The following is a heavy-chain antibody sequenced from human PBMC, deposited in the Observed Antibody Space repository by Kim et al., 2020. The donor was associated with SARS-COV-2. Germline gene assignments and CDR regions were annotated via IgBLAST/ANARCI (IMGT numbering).Heavy chain of an antibody. D-gene: IGHD1-26*01. V-gene: IGHV4-4*07. J-gene: IGHJ6*02. CDR1: GGSVNSFF. CDR3: VRDGRPGSYFHHYYGMDV. CDR2: VYSGET. Sequence: SETLSLTCTVSGGSVNSFFWSWIRQPAGKGLEWIGRVYSGETTYNPSLKSRVTMSRDTSKNHFSLKLTSVTAADTAVYYCVRDGRPGSYFHHYYGMDVWGQGATVTVSS.